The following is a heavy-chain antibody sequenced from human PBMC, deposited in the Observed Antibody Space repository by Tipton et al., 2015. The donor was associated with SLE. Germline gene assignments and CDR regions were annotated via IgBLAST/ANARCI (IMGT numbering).Heavy chain of an antibody. Sequence: TLSLTCAVSGGSLSGHYWSWIRQSPGKGLEWIGFIHSTGSTNSNLSLKSRATISLDTSKNQFSLRLNSVTAADTAVYYCARGQRGYDLAFDFWGQGLLVTVSS. J-gene: IGHJ4*02. CDR3: ARGQRGYDLAFDF. V-gene: IGHV4-59*11. CDR1: GGSLSGHY. D-gene: IGHD5-12*01. CDR2: IHSTGST.